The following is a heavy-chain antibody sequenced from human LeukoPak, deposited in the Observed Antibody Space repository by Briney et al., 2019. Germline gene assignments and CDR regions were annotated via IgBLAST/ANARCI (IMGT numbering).Heavy chain of an antibody. CDR3: AKDRPVIVVVTYYFDY. J-gene: IGHJ4*02. CDR2: ISGSGGST. CDR1: GFSFSSYA. D-gene: IGHD3-22*01. Sequence: PGGSLRLSCAASGFSFSSYAMSWVRQAPGKGLEWVSGISGSGGSTYYADSVKGRFTISRDNSKNTLYLQMNSLRAEDTAVYYCAKDRPVIVVVTYYFDYWGQGTLVTVSS. V-gene: IGHV3-23*01.